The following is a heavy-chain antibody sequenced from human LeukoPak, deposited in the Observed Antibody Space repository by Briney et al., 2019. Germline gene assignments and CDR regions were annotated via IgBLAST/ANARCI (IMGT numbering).Heavy chain of an antibody. Sequence: SETLSLTCAVYGGSFSGYYWSWIRQPPGKGLEWIGEINHSGSTNYNPSLKSRVTISVDTSKNQFSLKLSSVTAAVTAVYYCARGLIHDYGDYVLKYNWFDPWGQGTLVTVSS. CDR3: ARGLIHDYGDYVLKYNWFDP. D-gene: IGHD4-17*01. V-gene: IGHV4-34*01. CDR1: GGSFSGYY. CDR2: INHSGST. J-gene: IGHJ5*02.